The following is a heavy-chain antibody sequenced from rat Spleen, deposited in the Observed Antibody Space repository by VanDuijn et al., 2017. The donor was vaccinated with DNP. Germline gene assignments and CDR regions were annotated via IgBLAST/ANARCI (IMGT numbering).Heavy chain of an antibody. D-gene: IGHD1-4*01. CDR3: TTTGFPGYHYYWHFDF. CDR1: GFTFSDYY. V-gene: IGHV5-20*01. Sequence: EVQLVESGGGLVQPGRSLKLSCAASGFTFSDYYMAWVRQAPTKGLEWVASISFDGGRNYYRDSVKGRFTISRDNAKSSLYLQMDSLTSEDTATYYCTTTGFPGYHYYWHFDFWGPGTMVTVSS. J-gene: IGHJ1*01. CDR2: ISFDGGRN.